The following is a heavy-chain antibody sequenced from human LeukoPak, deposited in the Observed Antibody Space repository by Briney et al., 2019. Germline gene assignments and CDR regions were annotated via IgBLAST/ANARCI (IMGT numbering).Heavy chain of an antibody. Sequence: GGSLRLSCAASGFTFSSYGMHWVRQAPGKGLEWVAVISYDGSNKYYADSVKGRFTISRDNSKNTLYLQMNSLRAEDTAVYYCAYWGAHPYWGQGTLVTVSS. V-gene: IGHV3-30*03. D-gene: IGHD1-26*01. CDR2: ISYDGSNK. CDR3: AYWGAHPY. CDR1: GFTFSSYG. J-gene: IGHJ4*02.